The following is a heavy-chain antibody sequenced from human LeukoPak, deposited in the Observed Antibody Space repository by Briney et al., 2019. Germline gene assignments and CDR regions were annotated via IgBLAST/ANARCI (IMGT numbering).Heavy chain of an antibody. D-gene: IGHD3-22*01. CDR2: IIPIFGTA. J-gene: IGHJ4*02. Sequence: SVKVSCKASGGTFSSYAISWVRQAPGQGLEWMGGIIPIFGTANYAQKFQGRVTITADKSTSTAYMELRSLRSDDTAVYYCARGLYDSSGYYYVPFDSWGQGTLVTVSS. V-gene: IGHV1-69*06. CDR3: ARGLYDSSGYYYVPFDS. CDR1: GGTFSSYA.